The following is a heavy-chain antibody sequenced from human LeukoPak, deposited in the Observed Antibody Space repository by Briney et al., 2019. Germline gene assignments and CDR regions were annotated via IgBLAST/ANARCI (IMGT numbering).Heavy chain of an antibody. CDR3: ARLSSGHNFDY. J-gene: IGHJ4*02. CDR1: GGSISSSSYY. CDR2: IYYSGST. D-gene: IGHD6-6*01. V-gene: IGHV4-39*01. Sequence: PSETLSLTCTVSGGSISSSSYYWGWIRQPPGKGLEWIGSIYYSGSTYYNPSLKSRVTISVDTSKNQFSLKPSSVTAADTAVYYCARLSSGHNFDYWGQGTLVTVSS.